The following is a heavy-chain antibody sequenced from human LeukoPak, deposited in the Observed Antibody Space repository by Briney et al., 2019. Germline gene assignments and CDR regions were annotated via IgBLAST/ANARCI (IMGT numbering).Heavy chain of an antibody. D-gene: IGHD6-13*01. V-gene: IGHV1-2*06. CDR1: GYTFTGYY. Sequence: ASVKVSCKASGYTFTGYYMHWVRQAPGQGLEWMGRINPNSGGTNYAQKFQGRVTMTRDTSISTAYMELRSLRSEDTAVYYCARTRYSSSWYNDYWGQGTLVTVSS. CDR2: INPNSGGT. J-gene: IGHJ4*02. CDR3: ARTRYSSSWYNDY.